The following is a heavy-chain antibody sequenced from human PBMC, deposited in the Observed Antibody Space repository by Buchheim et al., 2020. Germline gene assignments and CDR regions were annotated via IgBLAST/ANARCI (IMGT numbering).Heavy chain of an antibody. V-gene: IGHV3-33*01. CDR2: IWYDGSNK. J-gene: IGHJ4*02. CDR1: GFTFSSYG. CDR3: ARDQNYYDSRGYFDY. D-gene: IGHD3-22*01. Sequence: QVQLVESGGGVVQPGRSLRLSCAASGFTFSSYGMHWVRQAPGKGLEWVAVIWYDGSNKYYADSVKGRFTISRANSKNTLYLQMNSLRAEDTAVYYCARDQNYYDSRGYFDYWGQGTL.